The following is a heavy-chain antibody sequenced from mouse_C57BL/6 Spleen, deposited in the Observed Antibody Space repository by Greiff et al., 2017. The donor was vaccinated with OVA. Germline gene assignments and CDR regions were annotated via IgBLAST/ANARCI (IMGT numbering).Heavy chain of an antibody. CDR1: GFNIKDYY. D-gene: IGHD2-1*01. CDR3: ARGGNYGYFDV. Sequence: EVQLQQSGAELVKPGASVKLSCTASGFNIKDYYMHWVKQRTEQGLEWIGRIDPEDGETQYAPKFQGKATITADTSSNTAYLQLSSLTSEDTAVYYCARGGNYGYFDVWGTGTTVTVSS. V-gene: IGHV14-2*01. CDR2: IDPEDGET. J-gene: IGHJ1*03.